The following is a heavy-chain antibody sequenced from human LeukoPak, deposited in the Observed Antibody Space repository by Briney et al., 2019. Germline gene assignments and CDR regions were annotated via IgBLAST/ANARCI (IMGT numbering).Heavy chain of an antibody. Sequence: GGSLRLSCAASRFTFSNYRMHWVREAPGKGLVWVSRINSDGRSTSYTDSVKGRFTISRDNAKKTLYLQMNSLRAEDTAVYYCATAGSYDFWSGYYTMWAFDIWGQGTMVTVSS. V-gene: IGHV3-74*01. CDR2: INSDGRST. CDR3: ATAGSYDFWSGYYTMWAFDI. D-gene: IGHD3-3*01. J-gene: IGHJ3*02. CDR1: RFTFSNYR.